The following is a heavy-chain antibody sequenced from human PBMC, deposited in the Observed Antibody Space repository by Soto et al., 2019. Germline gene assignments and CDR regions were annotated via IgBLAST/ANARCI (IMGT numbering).Heavy chain of an antibody. CDR2: SRAHTGSS. CDR3: ARGFFYQGSDSRGYSFDSFDF. J-gene: IGHJ3*01. V-gene: IGHV1-18*01. D-gene: IGHD3-22*01. Sequence: ASVKVSCKASGYTFTSPGMSWLRQDHGQGLEWMGWSRAHTGSSEYAQRFQGRVTMTTDRTMSTAYMELRSLRSVDTAVYYCARGFFYQGSDSRGYSFDSFDFWGPGTLFTVSS. CDR1: GYTFTSPG.